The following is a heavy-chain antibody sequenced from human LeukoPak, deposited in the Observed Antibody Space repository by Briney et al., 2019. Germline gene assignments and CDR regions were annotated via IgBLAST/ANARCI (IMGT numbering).Heavy chain of an antibody. V-gene: IGHV3-30-3*01. CDR3: AKDRRGYTYNFDY. CDR1: GFTFSSYA. Sequence: PGRSLRLSCAASGFTFSSYAMHWVRQAPGKGLEWVAVISYDGSNKYYADSVKGRFTISRDNSKNTLYLQMNSLRAEDTAVFYCAKDRRGYTYNFDYWGQGTLVTVSS. CDR2: ISYDGSNK. D-gene: IGHD5-18*01. J-gene: IGHJ4*02.